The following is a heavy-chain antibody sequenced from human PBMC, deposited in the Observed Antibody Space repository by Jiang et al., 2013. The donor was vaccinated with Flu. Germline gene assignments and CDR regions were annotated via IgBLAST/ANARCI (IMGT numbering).Heavy chain of an antibody. CDR1: GFIFSTHG. V-gene: IGHV3-33*01. J-gene: IGHJ5*02. CDR2: IWFDGSNK. CDR3: ARDLMERRISSFDP. D-gene: IGHD1-1*01. Sequence: SGGGVVQPGRSLRLSCVASGFIFSTHGMHWVRQAPGKGLEWVAVIWFDGSNKEYLDSVKGRFTISRDNSKNMVYLQMDSVRAEDTAMYYCARDLMERRISSFDPWGQGTLVTVSS.